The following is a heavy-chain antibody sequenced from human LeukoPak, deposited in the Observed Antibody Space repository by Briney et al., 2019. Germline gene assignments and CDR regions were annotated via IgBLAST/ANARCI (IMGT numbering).Heavy chain of an antibody. V-gene: IGHV1-18*04. J-gene: IGHJ4*02. Sequence: ASVKVSCKASGYTFTGYYMHWVRQAPGQGLEWMGWISAYNGNTNYAQKLQGRVTMTTDTSTSTAYMELRSLRSDDTAVYYCARGGVGATFDYWGQGTLVTVSS. CDR1: GYTFTGYY. CDR3: ARGGVGATFDY. CDR2: ISAYNGNT. D-gene: IGHD1-26*01.